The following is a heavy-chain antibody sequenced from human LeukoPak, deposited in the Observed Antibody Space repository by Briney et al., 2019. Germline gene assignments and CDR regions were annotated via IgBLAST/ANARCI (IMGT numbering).Heavy chain of an antibody. D-gene: IGHD2-15*01. CDR3: AGGAGWSIDY. Sequence: GGSLRLSCAASGFTFSTYWMHWVRQAPGKGLVWVSRINSDGSSTNYADSVKGRFTISRDNAKNTLYLQMNSLRAEDTAVYYCAGGAGWSIDYWGQGTLVTVSS. CDR2: INSDGSST. CDR1: GFTFSTYW. V-gene: IGHV3-74*01. J-gene: IGHJ4*02.